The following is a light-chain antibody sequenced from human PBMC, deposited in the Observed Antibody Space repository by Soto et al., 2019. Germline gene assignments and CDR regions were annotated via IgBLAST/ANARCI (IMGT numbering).Light chain of an antibody. J-gene: IGKJ1*01. CDR1: QSLLHSNGYNY. Sequence: DIVMTQSPLSLPVTPGAPASISCRSSQSLLHSNGYNYLDWYLQKPGQSPQLLIYLGSNRASGVPDRFSGSGSGTDFTRKISRVEAEDVGVYYCMQALQTPWTFGQGTKVEIK. CDR2: LGS. V-gene: IGKV2-28*01. CDR3: MQALQTPWT.